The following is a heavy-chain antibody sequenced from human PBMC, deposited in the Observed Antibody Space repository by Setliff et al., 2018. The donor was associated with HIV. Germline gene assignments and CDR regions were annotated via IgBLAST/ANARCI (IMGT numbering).Heavy chain of an antibody. V-gene: IGHV1-2*02. CDR3: ARADSSNWYHVDY. CDR2: INPNSGGT. Sequence: GASVKVSCKASGYTFTGNYIHWVRQAPGQGLEWMGWINPNSGGTNYEQKFQGRVTMTRDTSISTAYMELSRLRSEDTAVYYCARADSSNWYHVDYWGQGTLVTVSS. J-gene: IGHJ4*02. CDR1: GYTFTGNY. D-gene: IGHD6-13*01.